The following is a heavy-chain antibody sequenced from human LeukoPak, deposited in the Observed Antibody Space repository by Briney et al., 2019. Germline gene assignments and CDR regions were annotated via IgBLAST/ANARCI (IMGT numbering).Heavy chain of an antibody. CDR2: ISGSGGST. CDR3: AKDLATNFPYCGGDCFDAFDI. V-gene: IGHV3-23*01. CDR1: GFTFSSYA. J-gene: IGHJ3*02. Sequence: GGSLRLPCAASGFTFSSYAMSWVRQAPGKGLEWVSAISGSGGSTYYADSVKGRFTISRDNSKNTLYLQMNSLRAEDTAVYYCAKDLATNFPYCGGDCFDAFDIWGQGTMVTVSS. D-gene: IGHD2-21*02.